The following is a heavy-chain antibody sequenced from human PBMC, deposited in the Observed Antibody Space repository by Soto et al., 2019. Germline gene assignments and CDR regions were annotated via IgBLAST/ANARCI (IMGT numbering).Heavy chain of an antibody. CDR1: GFTFSSYA. V-gene: IGHV3-23*01. CDR2: ISRSGGST. Sequence: EVQLLESGGGLVQPRGSLRLSCAVSGFTFSSYAMMWVRQAPGKGLEWVSAISRSGGSTYYADSVKGRFTISRDNSKNTLLLKMNSLGAEDAAVYDCARTVTGDYWGQGTLVTVSS. J-gene: IGHJ4*02. D-gene: IGHD6-19*01. CDR3: ARTVTGDY.